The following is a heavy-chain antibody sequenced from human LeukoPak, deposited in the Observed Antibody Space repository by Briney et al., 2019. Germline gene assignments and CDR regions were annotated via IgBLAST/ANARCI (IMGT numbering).Heavy chain of an antibody. Sequence: GGSLRLSCAASAFTVSHNYMTWVRQAPGKGLEWVSVIYSGGATYYADSVKGRFTISRDNSKNTVYLQTHSLRLEDTAVYYCARPSDHYGSGTYPGWLDPWGQGTLVTVSS. J-gene: IGHJ5*02. CDR1: AFTVSHNY. D-gene: IGHD3-10*01. V-gene: IGHV3-66*04. CDR3: ARPSDHYGSGTYPGWLDP. CDR2: IYSGGAT.